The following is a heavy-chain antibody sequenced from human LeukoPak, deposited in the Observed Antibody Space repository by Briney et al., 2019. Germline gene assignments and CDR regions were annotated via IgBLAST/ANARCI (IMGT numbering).Heavy chain of an antibody. Sequence: SETLSLTCAVYGGSFSGYYWSWIRQPPGKGLEWIGYIYYSGSTNYNPSLKSRVTISVDTSKNQFSLKLSSVTAADTAVYYCAGSYYDSSGYLFDYWGQGTLVTVSS. CDR3: AGSYYDSSGYLFDY. CDR1: GGSFSGYY. V-gene: IGHV4-59*01. J-gene: IGHJ4*02. D-gene: IGHD3-22*01. CDR2: IYYSGST.